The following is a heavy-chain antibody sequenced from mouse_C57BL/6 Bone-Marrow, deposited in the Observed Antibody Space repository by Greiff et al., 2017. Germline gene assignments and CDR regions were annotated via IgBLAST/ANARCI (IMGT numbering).Heavy chain of an antibody. CDR1: GYTFTSYW. V-gene: IGHV1-69*01. J-gene: IGHJ3*01. Sequence: QVQLQQSGAELVMPGASVKLSCKASGYTFTSYWMHWVKQRPGKGLEWIGEIDPSDSYTNYNQKFKGKSTLTVDKSSRTAYMQLSSLTSEDSAVYYCARWGITPWFAYWGQGTLVTVAA. D-gene: IGHD2-4*01. CDR2: IDPSDSYT. CDR3: ARWGITPWFAY.